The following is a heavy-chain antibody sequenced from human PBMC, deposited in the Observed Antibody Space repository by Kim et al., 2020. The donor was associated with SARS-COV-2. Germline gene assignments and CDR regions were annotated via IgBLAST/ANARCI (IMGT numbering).Heavy chain of an antibody. V-gene: IGHV1-69*13. Sequence: SVKVSCKASGGTFSSYAISWVRQAPGQGLEWMGGIIPIFGTANYAQKFQGRVTITADESTSTAYMELSSLRSEDTAVYYCARGAVSTEIGYYYYGMDVWGQGTTVTVSS. CDR3: ARGAVSTEIGYYYYGMDV. CDR1: GGTFSSYA. D-gene: IGHD4-17*01. J-gene: IGHJ6*02. CDR2: IIPIFGTA.